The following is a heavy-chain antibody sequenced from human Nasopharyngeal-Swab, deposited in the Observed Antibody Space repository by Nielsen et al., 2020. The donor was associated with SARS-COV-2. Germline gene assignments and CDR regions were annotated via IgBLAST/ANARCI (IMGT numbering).Heavy chain of an antibody. CDR2: IYYSGST. D-gene: IGHD3-22*01. V-gene: IGHV4-39*01. CDR3: ARRYYYDSRGYYGFDY. Sequence: SETLSLTCTVSGGSISSSDYYWVWIRQPPGKGLEWIGSIYYSGSTYYNPSLESRVTMSMDSSKNQFSLKLSSVTAADTAVYFCARRYYYDSRGYYGFDYWGHGTLVTVSS. J-gene: IGHJ4*01. CDR1: GGSISSSDYY.